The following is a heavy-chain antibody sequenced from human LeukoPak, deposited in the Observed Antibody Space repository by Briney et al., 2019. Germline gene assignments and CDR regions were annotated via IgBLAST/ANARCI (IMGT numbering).Heavy chain of an antibody. Sequence: SETLSLTCTVSGGSISSYYWSWIRQPPGKGLEWIGSIYHSGSTYYNPSLKSRVTISVDTSKNQFSLKLSSVTAADTAVYYCATDLDILGYFDYWGQGTLVTVSS. CDR2: IYHSGST. V-gene: IGHV4-59*04. CDR3: ATDLDILGYFDY. CDR1: GGSISSYY. J-gene: IGHJ4*02. D-gene: IGHD3-9*01.